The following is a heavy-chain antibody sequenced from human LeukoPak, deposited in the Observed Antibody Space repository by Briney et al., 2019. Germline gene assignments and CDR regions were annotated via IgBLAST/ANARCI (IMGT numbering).Heavy chain of an antibody. V-gene: IGHV3-33*01. CDR2: MWHDGTRE. CDR3: ARDLSYGSLDF. D-gene: IGHD1-26*01. J-gene: IGHJ4*01. CDR1: GFMLSTHG. Sequence: GGSLRLSCAASGFMLSTHGMHWVRQAPGKGLEWVAGMWHDGTREDYADSVKGRFTISRDLSKNTLNLQMNSLRVDDTAMFYCARDLSYGSLDFRGHGTLVTVSS.